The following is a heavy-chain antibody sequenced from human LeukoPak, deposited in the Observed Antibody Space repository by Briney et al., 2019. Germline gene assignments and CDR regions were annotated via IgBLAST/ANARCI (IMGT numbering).Heavy chain of an antibody. CDR3: ARGPTPDY. CDR2: ISSSGSTK. V-gene: IGHV3-48*03. CDR1: GFTFSSSE. Sequence: GGSLRLSCAASGFTFSSSEMSWVRQAPGKGLEWVSYISSSGSTKYYADSVKGRFTISRDNAKNSLYLQMNSLRAEDTAVYYCARGPTPDYWGQGILVTVSS. J-gene: IGHJ4*02.